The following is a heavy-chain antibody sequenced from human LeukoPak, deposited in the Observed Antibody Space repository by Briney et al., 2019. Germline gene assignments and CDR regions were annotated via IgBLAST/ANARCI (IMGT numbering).Heavy chain of an antibody. Sequence: ASVKVSCKASGYTFTSYGISWVRQAPGQGLEWMGWISAYNGNTNYAQKLQGRVTMTTDTSTSTAYMELRSLGSDDTAVYYCARSTWGLFCGGDCYSGAFDIWGQGTMVTVSS. CDR1: GYTFTSYG. J-gene: IGHJ3*02. V-gene: IGHV1-18*01. D-gene: IGHD2-21*02. CDR2: ISAYNGNT. CDR3: ARSTWGLFCGGDCYSGAFDI.